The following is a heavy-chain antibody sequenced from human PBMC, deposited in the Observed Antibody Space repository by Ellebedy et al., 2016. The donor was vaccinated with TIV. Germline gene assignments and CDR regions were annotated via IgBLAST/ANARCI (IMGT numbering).Heavy chain of an antibody. CDR2: ISGHDGDT. CDR3: AREQQQLVIHNYYGLDV. CDR1: GYTFTSYG. Sequence: AASVTVSCKASGYTFTSYGISWVRQAPGQGLEWMGWISGHDGDTNYAQKLQGRVTMTTDTSTSTAYMELRSLRSDDTAVYYCAREQQQLVIHNYYGLDVWGQGTTVTVSS. D-gene: IGHD6-13*01. J-gene: IGHJ6*02. V-gene: IGHV1-18*04.